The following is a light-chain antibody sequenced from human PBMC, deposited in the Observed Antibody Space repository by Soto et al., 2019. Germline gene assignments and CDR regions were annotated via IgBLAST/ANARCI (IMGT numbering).Light chain of an antibody. V-gene: IGKV1-5*03. CDR2: KAS. CDR1: QSINTW. Sequence: DIQMTQSPSTLSASVGDRVTITCRASQSINTWLAWYQQKPGKAPKLLICKASSVVSGFPSSFGGSGSGTELTLTIISLQPDDCATYSCLQHNSYSPRPFGRRNKVEI. CDR3: LQHNSYSPRP. J-gene: IGKJ1*01.